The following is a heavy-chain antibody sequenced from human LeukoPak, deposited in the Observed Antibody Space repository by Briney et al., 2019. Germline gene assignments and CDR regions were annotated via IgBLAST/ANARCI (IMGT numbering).Heavy chain of an antibody. Sequence: GGSLRLSCAASGFTFSDYYMSWIRQAPGKGLEWVSYISSSGSTIYYADSVKGRFTISRDNAKNSLYLQMNSLRAEDTAVYYCAKDSGYCSSTSCYRVPYYFDYWGQGTLVTVSS. J-gene: IGHJ4*02. D-gene: IGHD2-2*03. CDR1: GFTFSDYY. CDR3: AKDSGYCSSTSCYRVPYYFDY. CDR2: ISSSGSTI. V-gene: IGHV3-11*01.